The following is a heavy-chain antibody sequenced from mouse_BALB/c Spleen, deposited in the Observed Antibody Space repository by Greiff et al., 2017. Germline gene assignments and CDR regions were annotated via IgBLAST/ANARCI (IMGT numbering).Heavy chain of an antibody. J-gene: IGHJ3*01. Sequence: EVKLMESGGGLVQPGGSRKLSCAASGFTLSSFGMHWVRQAPEKGLEWVAYISSGSSTIYYADTVKGRFTISRDNPKNTLFLQMTSLRSEDTAMYYCASLYDGYYSWFAYWGQGTLVTVSA. CDR2: ISSGSSTI. V-gene: IGHV5-17*02. D-gene: IGHD2-3*01. CDR1: GFTLSSFG. CDR3: ASLYDGYYSWFAY.